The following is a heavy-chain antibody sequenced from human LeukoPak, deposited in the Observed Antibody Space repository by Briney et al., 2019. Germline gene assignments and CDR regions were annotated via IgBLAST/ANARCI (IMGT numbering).Heavy chain of an antibody. CDR3: ARDRYIKRGPEKPRNSAPGNY. J-gene: IGHJ4*02. CDR1: GYTFTGYY. V-gene: IGHV1-2*02. D-gene: IGHD1-14*01. Sequence: ASVKVSCKASGYTFTGYYMHWVRQAPGQGLEWMGWINLNSGGTNYAQKFQGRVTMTRDTSISTAYMELSRLRSDDTAVYYCARDRYIKRGPEKPRNSAPGNYWGQGTLVTVSS. CDR2: INLNSGGT.